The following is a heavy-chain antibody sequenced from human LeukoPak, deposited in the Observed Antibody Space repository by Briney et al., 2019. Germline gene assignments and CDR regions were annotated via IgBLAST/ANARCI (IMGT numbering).Heavy chain of an antibody. CDR2: IYYSGIT. V-gene: IGHV4-30-4*08. J-gene: IGHJ4*02. Sequence: SETLSRTCTISGGSISSGDYYWSWLRQPPGKGLEWPGYIYYSGITYYNPSLKSRVTISVDTSKNQFSLKLSSVTAADTAVYYCARDGSGGSVAFDHWGQGTLVTVSS. CDR3: ARDGSGGSVAFDH. CDR1: GGSISSGDYY. D-gene: IGHD4-23*01.